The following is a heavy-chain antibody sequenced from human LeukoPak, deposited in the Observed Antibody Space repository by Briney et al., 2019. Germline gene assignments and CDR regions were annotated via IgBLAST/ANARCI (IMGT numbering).Heavy chain of an antibody. CDR1: GFTFSDYY. D-gene: IGHD3-3*01. CDR3: ARDLGVLRFSADV. Sequence: GGSLRLSCAASGFTFSDYYMSWIRQAPGKGLEWVSYISSSGSTIYYADSVKGRFTISRDNAKNSLYLQMNSLRAEDTAVCYCARDLGVLRFSADVWGQGTTVNVSS. J-gene: IGHJ6*02. CDR2: ISSSGSTI. V-gene: IGHV3-11*01.